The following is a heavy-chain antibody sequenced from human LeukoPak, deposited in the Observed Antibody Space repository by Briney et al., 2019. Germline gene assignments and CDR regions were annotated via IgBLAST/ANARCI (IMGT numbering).Heavy chain of an antibody. V-gene: IGHV4-34*01. CDR1: GGSFSGYY. Sequence: PSETLSLTCAVYGGSFSGYYWTWIRQPPGKGLEWIGEINHRGSTNYNPSLKSRVTISVDTSKNEFSLTLSSVTAADTAVYYCARTTTVTTSAFDVWGQGTMVTVSS. J-gene: IGHJ3*01. D-gene: IGHD4-17*01. CDR3: ARTTTVTTSAFDV. CDR2: INHRGST.